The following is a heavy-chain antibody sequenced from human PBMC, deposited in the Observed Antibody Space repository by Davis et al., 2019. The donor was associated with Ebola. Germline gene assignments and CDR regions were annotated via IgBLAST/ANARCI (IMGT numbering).Heavy chain of an antibody. D-gene: IGHD1-1*01. Sequence: GESLKISCAASGFTFSSYWMSWVRQAPGKGLEWVANIKQDGSEKYYVDSVKGRFTISRDNAKNSLYLQMNSLRAEDTAVYYCARSNEIRPLDYWGQGTLVTVSS. CDR1: GFTFSSYW. J-gene: IGHJ4*02. V-gene: IGHV3-7*01. CDR3: ARSNEIRPLDY. CDR2: IKQDGSEK.